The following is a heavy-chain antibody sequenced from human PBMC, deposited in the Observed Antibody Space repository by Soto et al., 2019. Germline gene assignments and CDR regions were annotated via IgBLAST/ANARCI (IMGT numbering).Heavy chain of an antibody. J-gene: IGHJ4*02. CDR3: ELIFGLYCDGDCSMHYFDY. Sequence: QVQLVQSGAEVKKPGSSVKVSCKASGGTFSRSAISWVRQAPGQGLEWMGGIIPIFGAANYAQKFQGRVTITADVSTTTAYMELSSLRSEDTAVYYCELIFGLYCDGDCSMHYFDYWGQGTLVTVSS. D-gene: IGHD2-21*02. V-gene: IGHV1-69*01. CDR2: IIPIFGAA. CDR1: GGTFSRSA.